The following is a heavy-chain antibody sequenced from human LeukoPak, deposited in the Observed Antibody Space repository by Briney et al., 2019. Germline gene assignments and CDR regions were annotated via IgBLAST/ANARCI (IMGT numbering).Heavy chain of an antibody. Sequence: SETLSLTCTVSGGSISSYYWSWIRQPPGKGLEWIGYIYYSGSTNYNPSLKSRVTISVDTSKNQFSLKLSSVTAADTAVYYCARCSTWYYYDSSGPFDAFDIWGQGTMVTVSS. V-gene: IGHV4-59*08. J-gene: IGHJ3*02. CDR1: GGSISSYY. CDR3: ARCSTWYYYDSSGPFDAFDI. D-gene: IGHD3-22*01. CDR2: IYYSGST.